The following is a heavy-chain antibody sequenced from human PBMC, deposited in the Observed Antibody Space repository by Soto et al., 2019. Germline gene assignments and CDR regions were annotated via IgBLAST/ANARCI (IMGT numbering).Heavy chain of an antibody. V-gene: IGHV1-3*01. Sequence: QVQLVQSGAEVKKPGASVKVSCKASEYTFTSYAMHWVRQAPGQRLEWTGWINAGNGNTKYSQKFQGRVTITRDTSASTAYMELSSLISEDTAVYYCARNAVGTYHFDYWGQGTLVTVSS. CDR3: ARNAVGTYHFDY. D-gene: IGHD1-1*01. CDR2: INAGNGNT. CDR1: EYTFTSYA. J-gene: IGHJ4*02.